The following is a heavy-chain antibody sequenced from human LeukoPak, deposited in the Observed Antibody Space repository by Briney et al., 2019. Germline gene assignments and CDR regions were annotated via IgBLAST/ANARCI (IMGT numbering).Heavy chain of an antibody. CDR1: GFTFSSYG. CDR3: VGGYYFDY. V-gene: IGHV3-30*03. Sequence: GGSLRLSCAASGFTFSSYGMHWVRQAPGKGLEWVAVISYDGSNKYYADSVKGRFTISRDNSKNTLYLQMNSLRAEDTAVYYCVGGYYFDYWGQGTLVTVSS. CDR2: ISYDGSNK. D-gene: IGHD4-23*01. J-gene: IGHJ4*02.